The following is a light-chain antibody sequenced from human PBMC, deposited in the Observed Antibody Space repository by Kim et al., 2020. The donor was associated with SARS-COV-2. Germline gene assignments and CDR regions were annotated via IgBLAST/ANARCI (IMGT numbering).Light chain of an antibody. J-gene: IGKJ5*01. V-gene: IGKV3-15*01. CDR1: QSVSSN. CDR2: GAS. Sequence: SPGERATLSCRASQSVSSNLAWYQQKPGQAPRLLMYGASTRATGIPARFSGSGSGTEFTLTISSLQSEDFAVYYCQQYNIWPPITFGQGTRLEIK. CDR3: QQYNIWPPIT.